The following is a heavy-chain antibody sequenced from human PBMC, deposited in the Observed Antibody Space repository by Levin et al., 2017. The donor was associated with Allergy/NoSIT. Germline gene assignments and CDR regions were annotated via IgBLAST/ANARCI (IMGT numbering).Heavy chain of an antibody. J-gene: IGHJ4*02. V-gene: IGHV3-48*02. CDR2: ISSSSSAI. Sequence: GESLKISCAASGFTFSSYSMNWVRQAPGKGLEWISYISSSSSAIYYADSVKGRFAISRDNAKNSLYLQMNSLRDEDTAVYYCARVTSGTLDYWGQGTLVTVSS. D-gene: IGHD6-13*01. CDR1: GFTFSSYS. CDR3: ARVTSGTLDY.